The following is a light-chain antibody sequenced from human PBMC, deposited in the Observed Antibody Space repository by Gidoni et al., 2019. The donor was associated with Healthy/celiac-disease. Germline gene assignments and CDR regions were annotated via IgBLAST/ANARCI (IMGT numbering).Light chain of an antibody. CDR3: QQSYSTPQT. V-gene: IGKV1-39*01. Sequence: DIQMTRSPSSLSASVGDRVTITCRASQSSSSYLNWYQQKPGKAPKLLIYAASSLQSGVPSRFSGSGSGTDFTINISSLQPEDVGTYYCQQSYSTPQTFGQXTKVEIK. J-gene: IGKJ1*01. CDR2: AAS. CDR1: QSSSSY.